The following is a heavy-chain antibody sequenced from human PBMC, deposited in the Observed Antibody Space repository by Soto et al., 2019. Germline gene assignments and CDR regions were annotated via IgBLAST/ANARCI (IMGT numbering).Heavy chain of an antibody. CDR2: IYYSGST. CDR3: ATSRGYDSSCYYWIDAFAI. CDR1: GGSISSYY. J-gene: IGHJ3*02. D-gene: IGHD3-22*01. V-gene: IGHV4-59*01. Sequence: SETLLLTCTVSGGSISSYYWSWIRQPPGKGLEWIGYIYYSGSTNYNPSLKSRVTISVDTSKNQFSLKLSSVTAVDTAVYYCATSRGYDSSCYYWIDAFAIWGQGTLVTVSS.